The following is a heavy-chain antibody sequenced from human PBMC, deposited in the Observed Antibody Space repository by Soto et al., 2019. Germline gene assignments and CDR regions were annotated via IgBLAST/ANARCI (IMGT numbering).Heavy chain of an antibody. CDR2: ISWNSGSI. V-gene: IGHV3-9*01. J-gene: IGHJ3*02. CDR3: AKEYGDYVLRDAFDI. CDR1: GFTFDDYA. D-gene: IGHD4-17*01. Sequence: EVQLVESGGGLVQPGRSLRLSCAASGFTFDDYAMHWVRQAPGKGLEWVSGISWNSGSIGYADSVKGRFTISRDNAKNSLYLQMNSLRAEDTALYYCAKEYGDYVLRDAFDIWGQGTMVTVSS.